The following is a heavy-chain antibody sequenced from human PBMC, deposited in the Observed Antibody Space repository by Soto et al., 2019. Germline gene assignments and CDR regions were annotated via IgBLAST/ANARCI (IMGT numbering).Heavy chain of an antibody. J-gene: IGHJ4*02. CDR2: NYYSGIT. V-gene: IGHV4-31*03. Sequence: PSETLSLTCTVSGGSISSGGYYWTWIRQHPGKGLEWIGYNYYSGITYYNPSLKSRVTISLDTSKNQFSLKLSSVTAADTAVYYCAREQAPNYYDSSGYPFDYWGQGTLVTVSS. D-gene: IGHD3-22*01. CDR1: GGSISSGGYY. CDR3: AREQAPNYYDSSGYPFDY.